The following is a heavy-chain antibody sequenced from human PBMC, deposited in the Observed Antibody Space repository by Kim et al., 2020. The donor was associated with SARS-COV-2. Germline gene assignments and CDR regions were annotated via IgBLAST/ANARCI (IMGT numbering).Heavy chain of an antibody. J-gene: IGHJ4*02. V-gene: IGHV3-74*01. Sequence: GGSLRLSCAASGFPFSGYWMLWVRQAPGKGLVWVSRLRSDGEFTNYADFVKGRCNISRDNAKNKLYLQMNSMTVEDTAVDDCERGGEDGTATLDSWGQG. CDR1: GFPFSGYW. D-gene: IGHD3-16*01. CDR2: LRSDGEFT. CDR3: ERGGEDGTATLDS.